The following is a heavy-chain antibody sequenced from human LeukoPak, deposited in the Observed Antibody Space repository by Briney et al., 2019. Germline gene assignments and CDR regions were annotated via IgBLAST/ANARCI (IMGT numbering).Heavy chain of an antibody. D-gene: IGHD1-26*01. J-gene: IGHJ4*02. CDR2: IYYSGST. V-gene: IGHV4-59*01. Sequence: SETLSLTCTVSGGSISSYYWSWIRQPPGKGLEWIGYIYYSGSTNYNPSLKSRVTISVDTSKNQSSLKLSSVTAADTAVYYCARGQWELRPHFDYWGQGTLVTVSS. CDR3: ARGQWELRPHFDY. CDR1: GGSISSYY.